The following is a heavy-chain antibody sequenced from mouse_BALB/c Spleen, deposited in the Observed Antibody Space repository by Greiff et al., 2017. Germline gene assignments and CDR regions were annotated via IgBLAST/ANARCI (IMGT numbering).Heavy chain of an antibody. Sequence: EVQRVESRPELVKPGASVKISCKASGYSFTGYYMHWVKQSHGKSLEWIGYIYPYNGFSSYNQKFKGKATLTVDKSSSTAYMELRSLTSEDSAVYYCARRYYGYDGFAYWGQGTLVTVAA. CDR3: ARRYYGYDGFAY. D-gene: IGHD2-2*01. V-gene: IGHV1-31*01. CDR1: GYSFTGYY. CDR2: IYPYNGFS. J-gene: IGHJ3*01.